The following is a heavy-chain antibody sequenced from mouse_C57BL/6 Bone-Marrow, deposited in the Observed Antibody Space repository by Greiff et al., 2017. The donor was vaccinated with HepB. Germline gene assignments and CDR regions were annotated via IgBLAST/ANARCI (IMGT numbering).Heavy chain of an antibody. CDR3: ARRAPYYDYLDY. Sequence: VQLQQPGAELVRPGTSVKLSCKASGYTFTSYWMHWVKQRPGQGLEWIGVIDPSDSYTNYNQKFKGKATLTVDTSSSTAYMQLSSLTSEDSAVYYCARRAPYYDYLDYWGQGTTLTVSS. V-gene: IGHV1-59*01. CDR2: IDPSDSYT. CDR1: GYTFTSYW. D-gene: IGHD2-4*01. J-gene: IGHJ2*01.